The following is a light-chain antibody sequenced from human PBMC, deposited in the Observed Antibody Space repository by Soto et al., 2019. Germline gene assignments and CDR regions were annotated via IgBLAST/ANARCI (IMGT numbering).Light chain of an antibody. J-gene: IGKJ5*01. CDR2: GAS. V-gene: IGKV3-20*01. Sequence: PGERATLSCRASQSVSSSYLAWYQQKPGQAPRLLIYGASSRATGIPDRFSGSGSGTDFTLTISRLEAEDFAVYYCQQYGSSPRTFGQGTRLEIK. CDR3: QQYGSSPRT. CDR1: QSVSSSY.